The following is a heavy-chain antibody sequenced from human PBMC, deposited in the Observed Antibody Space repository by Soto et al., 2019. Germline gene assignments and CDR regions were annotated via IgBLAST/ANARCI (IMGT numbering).Heavy chain of an antibody. V-gene: IGHV3-23*01. CDR1: GFTFSSYA. J-gene: IGHJ6*02. Sequence: EVQLLESGGGLVQPGGSLRLSCAASGFTFSSYAMSWVRQAPGKGLEWVSAISGSGGSTYYADSVKGRFTISRDNSKNTLYLQMNSLRAEDTAVYYCAKEGGDTAMVRYGMDVWGQGTTVTVSS. D-gene: IGHD5-18*01. CDR2: ISGSGGST. CDR3: AKEGGDTAMVRYGMDV.